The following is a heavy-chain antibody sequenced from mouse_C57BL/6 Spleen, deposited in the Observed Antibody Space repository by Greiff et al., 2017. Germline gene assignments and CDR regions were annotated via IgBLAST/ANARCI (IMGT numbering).Heavy chain of an antibody. CDR1: GYTFTDYN. CDR2: INPNNGGT. Sequence: VQLKESGPELVKPGASVKIPCKASGYTFTDYNMDWVKQSHGKSLEWIGDINPNNGGTIYNQKFKGKATLTVDKSSSTAYMELRSLTSADTAVYYCARRGSSEYYFDDWGQGTTLTVAS. V-gene: IGHV1-18*01. CDR3: ARRGSSEYYFDD. D-gene: IGHD1-1*01. J-gene: IGHJ2*01.